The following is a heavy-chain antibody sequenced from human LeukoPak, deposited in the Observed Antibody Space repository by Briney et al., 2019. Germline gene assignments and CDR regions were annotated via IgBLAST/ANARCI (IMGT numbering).Heavy chain of an antibody. J-gene: IGHJ6*02. CDR2: ISSSGSTI. D-gene: IGHD2-21*02. V-gene: IGHV3-48*03. Sequence: GGSLRLSCAASGFTFSSYEMNWVRQAPGKGLEWVSYISSSGSTIYYADSVKGRFTISRDNAKNSLYLQMNSLRAEDTAVYYCARVNCGGDCYAFYYYYGMDVWGQGTTVTVSS. CDR3: ARVNCGGDCYAFYYYYGMDV. CDR1: GFTFSSYE.